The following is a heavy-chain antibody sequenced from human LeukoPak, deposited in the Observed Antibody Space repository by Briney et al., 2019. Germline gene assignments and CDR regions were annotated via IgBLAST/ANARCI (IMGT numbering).Heavy chain of an antibody. CDR3: ARDLDP. CDR1: GYSISSGYY. Sequence: SETLSLTCTVSGYSISSGYYWGWIRQPPGKGLEWIGSIYYSGSTYYNPSLKSRVTISVDTSKNQFSLKLSSVTAADTAVYYCARDLDPWGQGTLVTVSS. CDR2: IYYSGST. J-gene: IGHJ5*02. V-gene: IGHV4-38-2*02.